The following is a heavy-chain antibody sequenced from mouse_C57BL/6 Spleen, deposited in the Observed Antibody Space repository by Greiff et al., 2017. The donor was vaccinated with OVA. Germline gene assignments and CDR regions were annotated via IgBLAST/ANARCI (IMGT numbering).Heavy chain of an antibody. D-gene: IGHD3-2*02. V-gene: IGHV1-7*01. Sequence: VQLQQSGAELAKPGASVKLSCKASGYTFTSYWMHWVKQRPGHGLEWIGYINPSSGSTKYNQKFKDKATLTADKSSSTAYMQLSSLTYEDSAVDYCARRTAQATFDYWGQGTTLTVSS. CDR3: ARRTAQATFDY. CDR2: INPSSGST. CDR1: GYTFTSYW. J-gene: IGHJ2*01.